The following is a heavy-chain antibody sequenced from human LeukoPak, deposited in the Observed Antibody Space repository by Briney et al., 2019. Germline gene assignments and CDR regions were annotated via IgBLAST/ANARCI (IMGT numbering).Heavy chain of an antibody. J-gene: IGHJ6*02. CDR1: GGSISSYY. CDR2: IYTSGST. V-gene: IGHV4-4*07. D-gene: IGHD5-18*01. Sequence: SETLSLTCTVSGGSISSYYWSWIRQPAGKGLEWIGRIYTSGSTNYNPSLKSRVTMSVDTSKNQFSLKLSSVTAADTAVYYCAGGLYSYGPTYYYYYGMDVWGRGTTVTVSS. CDR3: AGGLYSYGPTYYYYYGMDV.